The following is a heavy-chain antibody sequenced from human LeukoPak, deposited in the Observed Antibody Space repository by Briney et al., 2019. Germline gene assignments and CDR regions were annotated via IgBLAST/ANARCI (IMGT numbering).Heavy chain of an antibody. Sequence: SETLSLTCAVYGGSFSGYYWSWIRQPPGKGLEWIGEINHSGSTNYNPSLKSRVTISVDTSKNQFSLKLSSVTAADTAVYYCARVVTTGTTVCYYYYGMDVWGQGTTVTVSS. D-gene: IGHD1-1*01. V-gene: IGHV4-34*01. CDR2: INHSGST. J-gene: IGHJ6*02. CDR3: ARVVTTGTTVCYYYYGMDV. CDR1: GGSFSGYY.